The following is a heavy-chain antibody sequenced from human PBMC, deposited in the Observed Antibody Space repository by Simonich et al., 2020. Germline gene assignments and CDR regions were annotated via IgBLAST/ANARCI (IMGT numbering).Heavy chain of an antibody. CDR1: GYTFTSYG. CDR2: ISDNNGTT. CDR3: ARASRGTWWYYYFDY. Sequence: QVQLVQSGAEVKKPGASVKVSCKASGYTFTSYGISWVRQAPGQGLEWMGWISDNNGTTNNAQKPKGRVTMTTDTSTSTAYMELRSLRSDDTAVYYCARASRGTWWYYYFDYWGQGTLVTVSS. V-gene: IGHV1-18*01. D-gene: IGHD2-15*01. J-gene: IGHJ4*02.